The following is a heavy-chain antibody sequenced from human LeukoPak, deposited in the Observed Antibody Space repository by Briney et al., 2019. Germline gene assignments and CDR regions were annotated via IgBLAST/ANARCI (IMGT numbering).Heavy chain of an antibody. CDR3: ARDGYNYGVY. Sequence: SVKVSCKASGGTFSSYAISWVRQAPGQGLEWMGRIIPIFGTANYAQKFQGRVTITTDESTSTAYMELSSLKSEDTAVYYCARDGYNYGVYWGQGALVTVSS. J-gene: IGHJ4*02. V-gene: IGHV1-69*05. CDR2: IIPIFGTA. CDR1: GGTFSSYA. D-gene: IGHD5-24*01.